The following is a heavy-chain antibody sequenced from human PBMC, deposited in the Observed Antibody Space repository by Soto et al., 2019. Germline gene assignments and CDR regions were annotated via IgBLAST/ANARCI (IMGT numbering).Heavy chain of an antibody. J-gene: IGHJ4*02. CDR2: ISSSSSYI. D-gene: IGHD1-26*01. CDR3: ARDSYTPSTERIVGATGGHRY. Sequence: PGGSLRLSCAASGFTFSSYSMNWVRQAPGKGLEWVSSISSSSSYIYYADSVKGRFTISRDNAKNSLYLQMNSLRAEDTAVYYCARDSYTPSTERIVGATGGHRYWGQGTLVTV. V-gene: IGHV3-21*01. CDR1: GFTFSSYS.